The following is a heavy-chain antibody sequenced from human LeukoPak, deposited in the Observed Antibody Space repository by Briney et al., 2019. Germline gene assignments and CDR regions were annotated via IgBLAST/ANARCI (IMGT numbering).Heavy chain of an antibody. J-gene: IGHJ4*02. D-gene: IGHD5-18*01. CDR2: IYSSGST. CDR1: GASISSGSNY. CDR3: ARERPWIQLWSDWYFDY. Sequence: PSETLSLTCSVSGASISSGSNYWGWIRQPPGRTLEWIGSIYSSGSTYYNSSLQSRVIIIIDTPKNHFSLTLSSVTAADTAVYYCARERPWIQLWSDWYFDYWGQGTLVTVSS. V-gene: IGHV4-39*07.